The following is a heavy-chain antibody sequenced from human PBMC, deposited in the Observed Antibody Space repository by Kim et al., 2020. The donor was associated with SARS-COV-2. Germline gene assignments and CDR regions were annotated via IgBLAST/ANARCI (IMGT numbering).Heavy chain of an antibody. Sequence: GGSLRLSCTASGLTFSSYAMGWVRQTPGKGLAWVSGISNSGDKSFYADSVQGRFSISRDNSKDKLSLQMNSPRAEDTAIYYCAKVRMAGSEPDWYFDVWGRGTLVTVSS. CDR2: ISNSGDKS. CDR1: GLTFSSYA. V-gene: IGHV3-23*01. CDR3: AKVRMAGSEPDWYFDV. D-gene: IGHD2-15*01. J-gene: IGHJ2*01.